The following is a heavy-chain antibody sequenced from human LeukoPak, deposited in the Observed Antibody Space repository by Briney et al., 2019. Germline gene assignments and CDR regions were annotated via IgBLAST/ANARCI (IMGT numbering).Heavy chain of an antibody. D-gene: IGHD6-13*01. CDR3: TREVVASAGVDY. CDR2: IYFSGST. J-gene: IGHJ4*02. V-gene: IGHV4-59*12. Sequence: SETLSLTSTVPGGSISSYYWSWIRQPPGKGLEWIGYIYFSGSTSYNPSLKSRVAISTDTSKQQCSPNLKSITSPYTAGHYCTREVVASAGVDYWGEGTLVTVPS. CDR1: GGSISSYY.